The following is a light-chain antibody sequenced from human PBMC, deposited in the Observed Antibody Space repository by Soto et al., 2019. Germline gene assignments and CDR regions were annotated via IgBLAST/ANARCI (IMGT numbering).Light chain of an antibody. Sequence: ETVLTQSPGTLSLSPGERATLSCRASQSANSSSLAWYQQIPGQAPRLLIYGASNRATGVPDRFSGSGSGTDFSLTIRRLEPEDFAVYYCHHYGTSPLTFGQGTKVDIK. J-gene: IGKJ1*01. CDR2: GAS. V-gene: IGKV3-20*01. CDR1: QSANSSS. CDR3: HHYGTSPLT.